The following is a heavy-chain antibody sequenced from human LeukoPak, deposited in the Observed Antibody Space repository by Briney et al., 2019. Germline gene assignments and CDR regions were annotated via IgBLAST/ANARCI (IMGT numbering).Heavy chain of an antibody. CDR3: ARQKRIPGIFGVVILRGSAFDI. J-gene: IGHJ3*02. Sequence: PSETLSLTCTVSGGSISSYYWSWIRQPPGKGLEWIGYIYYSGSTNYNPSLKSRVTISVDTSKNQFSLKLSSVTAADTAVYYCARQKRIPGIFGVVILRGSAFDIWGQGTMVTVSS. CDR2: IYYSGST. D-gene: IGHD3-3*01. CDR1: GGSISSYY. V-gene: IGHV4-59*08.